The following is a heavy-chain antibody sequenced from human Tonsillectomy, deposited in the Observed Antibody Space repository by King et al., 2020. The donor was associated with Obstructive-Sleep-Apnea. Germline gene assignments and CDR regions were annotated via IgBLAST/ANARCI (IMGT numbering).Heavy chain of an antibody. Sequence: QVQLVESGGGVVQPGRSLRLSCAASGFRFTSYGMHWVRQAPGKGLEWVAMISYEYGTNKYYADSVKGRFTISRDNSKNTLFMQMSSVRAEDTAVYYCATGSCYYYFEYWGRGTLVTVSS. V-gene: IGHV3-30*03. J-gene: IGHJ4*02. CDR2: ISYEYGTNK. CDR1: GFRFTSYG. CDR3: ATGSCYYYFEY. D-gene: IGHD3-22*01.